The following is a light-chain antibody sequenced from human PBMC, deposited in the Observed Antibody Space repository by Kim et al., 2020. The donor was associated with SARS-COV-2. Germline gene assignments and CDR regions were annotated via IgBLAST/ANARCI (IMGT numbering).Light chain of an antibody. CDR2: PYN. J-gene: IGLJ3*02. V-gene: IGLV1-44*01. CDR1: RSEI. CDR3: ATWDGRVSAWV. Sequence: SASGTPGQTVTIFCSGSRSEIWYQQLPKRAPRLLIYPYNQRPSGVPDRFSASTSDTSASLAISGLQFEDEAVYYCATWDGRVSAWVFGGGTKLTVL.